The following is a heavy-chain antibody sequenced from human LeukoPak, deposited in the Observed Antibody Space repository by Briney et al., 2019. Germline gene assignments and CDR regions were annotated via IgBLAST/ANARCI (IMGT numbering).Heavy chain of an antibody. V-gene: IGHV3-21*01. CDR1: GFTFSSYT. J-gene: IGHJ4*02. D-gene: IGHD4-17*01. CDR2: ISSSSSYI. Sequence: GGSLRLSCAASGFTFSSYTMNWVRQAPGKGLEWVSSISSSSSYIYYADSVKGRFTISRDNAKNSLYLQMNSLRAEDTAVYYCTRDRRTMTTCDYWGQGSLVTVSS. CDR3: TRDRRTMTTCDY.